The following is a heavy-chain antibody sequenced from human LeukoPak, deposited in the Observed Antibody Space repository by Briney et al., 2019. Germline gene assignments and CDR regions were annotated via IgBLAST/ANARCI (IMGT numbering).Heavy chain of an antibody. CDR1: GFTFSSYS. Sequence: PGGSLRLSCAASGFTFSSYSMNWVRQAPGKGLEWVSSISSSSSYIYYADSVKGRFTISRDNAKNSLYLQMNSLRAEDTAVYYCASGYQARFDYWGQGTLSPSPQ. CDR3: ASGYQARFDY. D-gene: IGHD3-22*01. V-gene: IGHV3-21*01. CDR2: ISSSSSYI. J-gene: IGHJ4*02.